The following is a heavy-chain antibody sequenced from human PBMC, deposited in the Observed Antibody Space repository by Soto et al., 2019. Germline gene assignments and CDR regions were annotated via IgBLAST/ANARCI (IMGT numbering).Heavy chain of an antibody. D-gene: IGHD6-6*01. CDR1: RYTFCSCA. Sequence: GVPLSLDGGAGRYTFCSCAMSQVHQAPGKGLEWVSAISGSGGSTYYADSVKGRFTISRDNSKNTLYLQMNSLRAEDTAVYYCAKALFEYSSSHLDYCGQGTLVTVSS. CDR2: ISGSGGST. V-gene: IGHV3-23*01. CDR3: AKALFEYSSSHLDY. J-gene: IGHJ4*02.